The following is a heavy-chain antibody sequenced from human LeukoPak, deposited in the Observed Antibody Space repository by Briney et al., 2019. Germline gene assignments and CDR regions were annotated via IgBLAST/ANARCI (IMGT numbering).Heavy chain of an antibody. CDR3: NPVWGYSYRYGRDV. D-gene: IGHD5-18*01. J-gene: IGHJ6*04. CDR2: ISGSGGST. CDR1: EFTLRTYW. Sequence: GGSLRLSCAASEFTLRTYWMSWVRQAPGKGLEWVSAISGSGGSTYYADSVKGRFTISRDNSKNTLYLQMNSLRAEDTAVYYCNPVWGYSYRYGRDVGGKGTRVPVPS. V-gene: IGHV3-23*01.